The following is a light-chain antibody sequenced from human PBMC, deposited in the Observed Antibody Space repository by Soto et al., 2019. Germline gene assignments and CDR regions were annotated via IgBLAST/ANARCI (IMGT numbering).Light chain of an antibody. CDR1: ESISTF. CDR2: AAS. CDR3: QQSSTMPYT. Sequence: DIQMTQSPSSLSASVGDRLTITCRASESISTFLNWYQNKPGAAPTLVIYAASTLQSGVPSRFSGSGSGTEFTLTISSVQPEDFAACYCQQSSTMPYTFGQGTKVEI. V-gene: IGKV1-39*01. J-gene: IGKJ2*01.